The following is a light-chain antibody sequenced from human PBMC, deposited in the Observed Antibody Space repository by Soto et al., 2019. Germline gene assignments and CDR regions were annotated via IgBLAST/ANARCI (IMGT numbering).Light chain of an antibody. Sequence: QSVLTQPPSVSAAPGQKVTISCSGSSSNIGNNYVSWYQQLPGTAPKLLIYDNNKRPSGIPDRFAGSKSGTSATLGITGLQTGGDGDYYCGTWDSSLSAVVFGGGTKLTVL. CDR1: SSNIGNNY. J-gene: IGLJ2*01. CDR3: GTWDSSLSAVV. V-gene: IGLV1-51*01. CDR2: DNN.